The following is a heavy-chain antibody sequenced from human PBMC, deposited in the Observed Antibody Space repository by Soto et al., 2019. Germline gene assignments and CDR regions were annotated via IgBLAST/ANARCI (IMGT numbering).Heavy chain of an antibody. CDR2: ISSNGDST. CDR3: VGQHYFDF. CDR1: GFIFSDHA. Sequence: GSLRLSCSVSGFIFSDHAMHWVRQAPGKGLEYVSAISSNGDSTYYADSVKGRFTISRDNSRNTLYLQMSSLRPEDTAFYYCVGQHYFDFWGQGTLVTVSS. V-gene: IGHV3-64D*06. J-gene: IGHJ4*02.